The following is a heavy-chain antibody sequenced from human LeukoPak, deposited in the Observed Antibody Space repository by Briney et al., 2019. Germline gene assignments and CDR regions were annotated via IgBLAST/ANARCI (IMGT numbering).Heavy chain of an antibody. V-gene: IGHV4-59*08. CDR1: GGSISSYY. CDR3: ARRPRGYYYYYGMDV. D-gene: IGHD3-10*01. J-gene: IGHJ6*02. CDR2: IYYSGST. Sequence: SETLSLTCTVSGGSISSYYWSWIRQPPGKGLEWIGYIYYSGSTNYNPSLKSRVTLSVDTSKNQFSLKLGSVTAADTAVYYCARRPRGYYYYYGMDVWGQGTTVTVSS.